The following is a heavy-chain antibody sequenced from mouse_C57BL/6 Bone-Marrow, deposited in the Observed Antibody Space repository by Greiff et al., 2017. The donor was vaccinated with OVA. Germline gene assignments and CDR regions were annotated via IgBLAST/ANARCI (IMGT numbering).Heavy chain of an antibody. J-gene: IGHJ3*01. CDR1: GYTFTSYG. D-gene: IGHD4-1*01. Sequence: QVQLQQSGAELARPGASVKLSCKASGYTFTSYGISWVKQRTGQGLEWIGEIYPRSGNTYYNETFKGKATLTADKSSSTAYMELRSLTSEDSAVYFCARKRELGRDWFAYWGQGTLVTVSA. V-gene: IGHV1-81*01. CDR3: ARKRELGRDWFAY. CDR2: IYPRSGNT.